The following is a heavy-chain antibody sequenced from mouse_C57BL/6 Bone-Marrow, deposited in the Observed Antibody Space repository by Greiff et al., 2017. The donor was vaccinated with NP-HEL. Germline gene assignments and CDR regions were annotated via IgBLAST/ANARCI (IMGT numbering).Heavy chain of an antibody. Sequence: VQLQESGPELVKPGASVKISCKASGYSFTSYYIHWVKQRPGQGLEWIGWIYPGSGNTKYNEKFKGKATLTADTSSSTAYMQLSSLTSEDSAVYYCAIYYSNSYYYAMDYWGQGTSVTVSS. CDR3: AIYYSNSYYYAMDY. CDR2: IYPGSGNT. D-gene: IGHD2-5*01. V-gene: IGHV1-66*01. J-gene: IGHJ4*01. CDR1: GYSFTSYY.